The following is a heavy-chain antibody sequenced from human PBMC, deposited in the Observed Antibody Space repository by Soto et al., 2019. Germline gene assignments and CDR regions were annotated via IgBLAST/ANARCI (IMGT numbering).Heavy chain of an antibody. CDR3: AKNGDFWSWGMDA. V-gene: IGHV3-23*01. J-gene: IGHJ6*02. Sequence: GGSPSLSCSASGFTFSAYAMTWVRQAPGKGLEWVSLISGVGDGTYYADSVKGRFIISRDNTKNTLNLQMTSLRGEDTAVYFCAKNGDFWSWGMDAWGQGTTVTVSS. CDR1: GFTFSAYA. CDR2: ISGVGDGT. D-gene: IGHD3-3*01.